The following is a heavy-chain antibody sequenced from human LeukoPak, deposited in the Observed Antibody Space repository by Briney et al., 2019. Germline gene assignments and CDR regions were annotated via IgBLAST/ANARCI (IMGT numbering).Heavy chain of an antibody. J-gene: IGHJ3*02. Sequence: GGSLRLSCAASKFAFSSYATSWVRQAPGKGLEWVSAISGGGGNTYYADSVKGRFTISRDNSKNTLYLQMNSLRAEDTAVYYCGKNRYSGSLSPFDIWGQGTMVTVSS. D-gene: IGHD1-26*01. CDR1: KFAFSSYA. CDR3: GKNRYSGSLSPFDI. CDR2: ISGGGGNT. V-gene: IGHV3-23*01.